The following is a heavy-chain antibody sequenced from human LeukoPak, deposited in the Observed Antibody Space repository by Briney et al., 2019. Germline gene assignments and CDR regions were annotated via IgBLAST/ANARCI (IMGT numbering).Heavy chain of an antibody. CDR1: GFTFSSYG. CDR3: ARTRHYYYMDD. Sequence: PGGSLRLSCAASGFTFSSYGMHWVRQAPGKGLEWVAVISYDGSNKYYADSVKGRFTISRDNAKNSLYLQMNSLRAEDTAVYYCARTRHYYYMDDWGKGTTVTVSS. CDR2: ISYDGSNK. V-gene: IGHV3-30*03. J-gene: IGHJ6*03. D-gene: IGHD6-6*01.